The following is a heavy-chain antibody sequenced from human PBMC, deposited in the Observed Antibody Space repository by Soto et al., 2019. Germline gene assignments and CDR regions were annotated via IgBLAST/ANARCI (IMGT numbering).Heavy chain of an antibody. Sequence: PSETLSLTCAVYGGSFSGYYWSWIRQPPGKGLEWIGEINHSGSTNYNPSLKSRVTISVDTSKNQFSLKLSSVTAADTAVYYCARGEGYCSGGSCYPGTSYYYYYYMDVWGKGTTVTVSS. V-gene: IGHV4-34*01. CDR2: INHSGST. D-gene: IGHD2-15*01. CDR3: ARGEGYCSGGSCYPGTSYYYYYYMDV. J-gene: IGHJ6*03. CDR1: GGSFSGYY.